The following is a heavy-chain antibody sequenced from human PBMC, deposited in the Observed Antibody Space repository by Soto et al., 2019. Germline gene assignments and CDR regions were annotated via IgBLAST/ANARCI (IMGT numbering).Heavy chain of an antibody. D-gene: IGHD3-10*01. V-gene: IGHV4-59*01. CDR3: AVARALWFGEPHNWFDP. J-gene: IGHJ5*02. Sequence: SETLSLTCTVSGGSISSYYWSWIRQPPGKGLEWIGYIYYSGSTNYNPSLKSRVTISVDTSKNQFSLKLSSVTAADTAVYYCAVARALWFGEPHNWFDPWGQGTLVTV. CDR2: IYYSGST. CDR1: GGSISSYY.